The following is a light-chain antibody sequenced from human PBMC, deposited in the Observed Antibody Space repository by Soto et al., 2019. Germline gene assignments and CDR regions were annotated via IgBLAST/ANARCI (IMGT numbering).Light chain of an antibody. V-gene: IGLV2-11*01. CDR2: DVS. J-gene: IGLJ2*01. CDR3: CSYAGSYTLV. Sequence: QSALTQPRSVSGSPGQSVTISCTGTSSDVGGYNYVSWYQQHPGKAPKLMIYDVSKRPSGVPDRFSGSKSGNTASLTISGLQAEDEADYYCCSYAGSYTLVXGGGTQLTVL. CDR1: SSDVGGYNY.